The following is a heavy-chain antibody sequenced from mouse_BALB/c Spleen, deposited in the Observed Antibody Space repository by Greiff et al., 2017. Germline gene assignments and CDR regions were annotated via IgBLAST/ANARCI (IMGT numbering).Heavy chain of an antibody. D-gene: IGHD1-2*01. CDR2: IDPESGDT. Sequence: EVQLQQSGPELVGSGASVKLSCTAPGFNIKDYYMHWVKQWPEQGLEWIGWIDPESGDTEYDPKFQGKSTMAADTSTNTAYLQLSSLTSEDTAVYYCSAWATAKWDFDYWGQGTSLTVSS. CDR3: SAWATAKWDFDY. V-gene: IGHV14-4*02. CDR1: GFNIKDYY. J-gene: IGHJ4*01.